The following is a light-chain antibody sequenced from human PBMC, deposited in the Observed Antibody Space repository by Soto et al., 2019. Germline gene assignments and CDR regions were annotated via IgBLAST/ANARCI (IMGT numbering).Light chain of an antibody. CDR1: QGISNW. J-gene: IGKJ2*01. Sequence: DIQMTQSPSSVSASVGDRVTITCRASQGISNWLAWYQQKPGKTPKLLIYAASTLQGAVPSRFSGRGSGTDFTLTISSLQPEDFATYFCQQAHTFPYTFGQGTKLEIK. CDR3: QQAHTFPYT. CDR2: AAS. V-gene: IGKV1D-12*01.